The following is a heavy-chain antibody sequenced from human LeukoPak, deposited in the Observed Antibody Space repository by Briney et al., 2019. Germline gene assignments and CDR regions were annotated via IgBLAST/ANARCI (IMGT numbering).Heavy chain of an antibody. CDR3: ANLPRGSSDY. J-gene: IGHJ4*02. CDR1: GFTFSSYA. V-gene: IGHV3-30*04. Sequence: PGGSLRLSCAASGFTFSSYALHWVRQAPGKGLEWVAVISYDGSNKYYADSVKGRFTISRDNSKNTLYLQMNSLRAEDTAVYYCANLPRGSSDYWGQGTLVTVSS. CDR2: ISYDGSNK.